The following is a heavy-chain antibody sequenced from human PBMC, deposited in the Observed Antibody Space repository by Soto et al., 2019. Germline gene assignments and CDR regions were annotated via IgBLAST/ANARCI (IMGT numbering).Heavy chain of an antibody. CDR1: GYTFTSYY. J-gene: IGHJ4*02. V-gene: IGHV1-46*03. D-gene: IGHD4-17*01. CDR2: INPSGGST. Sequence: ASVKVSCKASGYTFTSYYMHWVRQAPGQGLEWMGIINPSGGSTSYAQKFQGRVTMTRDTSTSTVYMELSSLRSEDTAVYYCARERSPDYGGNPFDYWGQGTLVTVSS. CDR3: ARERSPDYGGNPFDY.